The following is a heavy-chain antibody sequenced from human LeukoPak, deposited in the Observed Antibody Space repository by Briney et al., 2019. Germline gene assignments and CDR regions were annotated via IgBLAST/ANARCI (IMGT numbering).Heavy chain of an antibody. J-gene: IGHJ6*02. D-gene: IGHD5-12*01. CDR1: GFTFSSYG. V-gene: IGHV3-30*18. CDR2: ISYDGSNK. CDR3: AKQRQRPNLDIVATITRYYGMDV. Sequence: GGSLRLSCAASGFTFSSYGMHWVRQAPGKGLEWVAVISYDGSNKYYADSVKGRFTISRDNSKNTLYLQMNSLRAEDTAVYYCAKQRQRPNLDIVATITRYYGMDVWGQGTTVTVSS.